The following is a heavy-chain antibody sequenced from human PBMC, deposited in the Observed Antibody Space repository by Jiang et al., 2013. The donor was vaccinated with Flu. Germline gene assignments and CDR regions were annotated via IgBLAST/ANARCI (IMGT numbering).Heavy chain of an antibody. CDR2: FDPEDGET. CDR1: GYTLTKLS. CDR3: ATPRLGDLSSYDS. D-gene: IGHD3-16*02. Sequence: GAEVKKPGASVKVSCKVSGYTLTKLSMHWVRQTPGKGPEWMGGFDPEDGETIYVQKFQGKFTMTEDTSTGTAYMELNSLRSEDTAVYYCATPRLGDLSSYDSWGQGTLVIVSS. V-gene: IGHV1-24*01. J-gene: IGHJ4*02.